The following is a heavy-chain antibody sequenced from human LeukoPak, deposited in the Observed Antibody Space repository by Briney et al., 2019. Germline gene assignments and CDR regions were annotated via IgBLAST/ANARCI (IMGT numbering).Heavy chain of an antibody. CDR3: AKGPIVVVPAAIDY. CDR2: IYRGGDT. J-gene: IGHJ4*02. CDR1: GLTVGGSY. V-gene: IGHV3-53*01. Sequence: GGSLRLSCAASGLTVGGSYMNWVRQAPGKGLEWVSVIYRGGDTYYADSVKGRFTISRDNSKNTLYLQMNSLRAEDTAVYYCAKGPIVVVPAAIDYWGQGTLVTVSS. D-gene: IGHD2-2*01.